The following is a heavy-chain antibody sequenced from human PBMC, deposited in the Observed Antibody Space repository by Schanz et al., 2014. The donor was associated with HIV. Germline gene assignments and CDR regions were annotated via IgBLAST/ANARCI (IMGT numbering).Heavy chain of an antibody. J-gene: IGHJ6*02. CDR3: AREVLVAGRSYSYYGMDV. D-gene: IGHD6-19*01. Sequence: QVQLVESGGGVVQPGRSLRLSCAASGFTFSTYAMHWVRQAPGKGLEWMAVISFDGSNKYYADSVKGQFTISRDNAKNSLYLQMNSLRAEDTAVFYCAREVLVAGRSYSYYGMDVWGQGTTVTVSS. CDR1: GFTFSTYA. V-gene: IGHV3-30-3*01. CDR2: ISFDGSNK.